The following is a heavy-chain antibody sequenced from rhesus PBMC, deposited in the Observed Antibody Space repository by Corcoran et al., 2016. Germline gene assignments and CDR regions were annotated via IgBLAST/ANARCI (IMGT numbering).Heavy chain of an antibody. Sequence: QVQLQESGPGVVKPSETLSLTCAVSGGSFSSYWWSWIRQPPGKRLEWIGEININRGTTNYNPSLTSRVTISKDASKTQFSLNLYSGTAADTAVYFGASWQQRRIIHWGQGVLVTVSS. D-gene: IGHD6-31*01. CDR1: GGSFSSYW. CDR3: ASWQQRRIIH. J-gene: IGHJ4*01. CDR2: ININRGTT. V-gene: IGHV4-80*01.